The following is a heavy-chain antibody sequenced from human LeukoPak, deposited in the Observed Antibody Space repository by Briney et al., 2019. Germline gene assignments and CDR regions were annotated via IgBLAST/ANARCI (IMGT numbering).Heavy chain of an antibody. J-gene: IGHJ3*02. CDR1: GGSFSGYY. Sequence: SETLSLTCAVYGGSFSGYYWSWIRQPPGKGLEWIGEINHSGSTNYNPSLKSRVTISVDTSKNQFSLKLSSVTAADTAVYYCARDPIWSGSYQDAFDIWGQGTVVTVSS. V-gene: IGHV4-34*01. D-gene: IGHD1-26*01. CDR2: INHSGST. CDR3: ARDPIWSGSYQDAFDI.